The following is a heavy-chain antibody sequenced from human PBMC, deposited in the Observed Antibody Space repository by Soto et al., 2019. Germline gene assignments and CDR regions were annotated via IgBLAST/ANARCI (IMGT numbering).Heavy chain of an antibody. CDR2: IIPIFGTA. D-gene: IGHD5-12*01. CDR1: GGTFSIYA. V-gene: IGHV1-69*13. J-gene: IGHJ6*02. Sequence: ASVKVSCKASGGTFSIYAIIWVRQAPGQGLEWMGGIIPIFGTADYAQKFQGRVTITADESTSTAYMEVRSLRSDDTAVYYCAREGVAPYYYYGMDVWGQGTPVTVSS. CDR3: AREGVAPYYYYGMDV.